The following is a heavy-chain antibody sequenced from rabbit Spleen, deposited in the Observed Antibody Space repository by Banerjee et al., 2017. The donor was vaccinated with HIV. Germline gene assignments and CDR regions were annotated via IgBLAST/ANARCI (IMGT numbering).Heavy chain of an antibody. Sequence: EQLEESGGGLVKPEGSLTLTCKASGVSLNDKDVMCWVRQAPGKGLEWIACINIVTGKSVYASWAEGRFIMSRTSSTTVTLQMTSLTAADTATYFCARDLVAVIGWNFNSWGPGTLVTVS. CDR2: INIVTGKS. J-gene: IGHJ4*01. CDR3: ARDLVAVIGWNFNS. V-gene: IGHV1S45*01. CDR1: GVSLNDKDV. D-gene: IGHD1-1*01.